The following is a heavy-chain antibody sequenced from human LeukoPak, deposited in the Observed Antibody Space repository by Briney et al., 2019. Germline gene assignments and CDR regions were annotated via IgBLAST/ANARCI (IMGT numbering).Heavy chain of an antibody. CDR3: ARSNSYVNWFDP. Sequence: SETLSLTCTVSGGSISSNNYYWGWIRQPPGKGLEWLGSIYCSGSTYYNPSLKSRVTISVDTSKNQFSLKLSSVTAADTAVYYCARSNSYVNWFDPWGQGTLVTVSS. D-gene: IGHD4-23*01. CDR1: GGSISSNNYY. CDR2: IYCSGST. J-gene: IGHJ5*02. V-gene: IGHV4-39*01.